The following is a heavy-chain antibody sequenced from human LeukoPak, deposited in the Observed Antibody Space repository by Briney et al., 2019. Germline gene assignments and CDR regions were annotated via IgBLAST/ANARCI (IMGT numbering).Heavy chain of an antibody. CDR2: IYHGGST. D-gene: IGHD6-19*01. J-gene: IGHJ4*02. CDR1: GASISSNNW. V-gene: IGHV4-4*02. Sequence: SETLSLTCAVSGASISSNNWWTWVRQPPGKGLEWIGEIYHGGSTNYNTSLRSRVTISVDKSKNQFSLNLTSVTAADTSVYYCATTSGWRLDYWGQGALVTVSS. CDR3: ATTSGWRLDY.